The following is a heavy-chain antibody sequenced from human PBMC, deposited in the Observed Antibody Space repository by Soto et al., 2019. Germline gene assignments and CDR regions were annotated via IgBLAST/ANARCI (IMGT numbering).Heavy chain of an antibody. Sequence: GASVKVSCKASGYTFTSYAMHWVRQAPGQRLEWMGWINAGNGNTKYSQKFQGRVTITRDTSASTAYMELSSLRSEDTAVYYCARGSVVPAAVYYHMDVWGQGTTVTVSS. J-gene: IGHJ6*03. V-gene: IGHV1-3*01. CDR3: ARGSVVPAAVYYHMDV. CDR1: GYTFTSYA. D-gene: IGHD2-2*01. CDR2: INAGNGNT.